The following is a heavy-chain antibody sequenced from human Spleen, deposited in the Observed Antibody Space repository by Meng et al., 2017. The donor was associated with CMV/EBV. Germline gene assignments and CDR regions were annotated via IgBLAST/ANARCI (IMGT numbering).Heavy chain of an antibody. Sequence: KVSCKGSGYNFTSYWIGWVRQMPGKGLEWMGIIYPGDSDTRNSPSFQGQVTFSADKSISTAYLQWSSLQASDTAMYFCARQQQLVPDYWGQGTLVTVSS. CDR1: GYNFTSYW. V-gene: IGHV5-51*01. CDR3: ARQQQLVPDY. CDR2: IYPGDSDT. D-gene: IGHD1-1*01. J-gene: IGHJ4*02.